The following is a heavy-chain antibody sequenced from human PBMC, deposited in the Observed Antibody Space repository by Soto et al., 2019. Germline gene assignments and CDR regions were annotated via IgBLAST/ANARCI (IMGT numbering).Heavy chain of an antibody. V-gene: IGHV4-59*08. CDR1: GGSISTYH. CDR3: ARLPQGYMDV. Sequence: SETLSLTCNVSGGSISTYHWSWVRQPPGKGLEWIGYIYYNGGTNYNPSLKSRVTISVDTSKSQFSLNLSSVTAADTAVYYCARLPQGYMDVWGKGTTVNVSS. J-gene: IGHJ6*03. CDR2: IYYNGGT.